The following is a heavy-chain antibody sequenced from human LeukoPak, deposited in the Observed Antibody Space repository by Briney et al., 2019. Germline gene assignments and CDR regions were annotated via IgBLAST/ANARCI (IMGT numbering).Heavy chain of an antibody. D-gene: IGHD1-14*01. CDR3: AKDADRQGVIDY. J-gene: IGHJ4*02. Sequence: PGGSLRPSCAASGFTFSSYGMHWVRQAPGKGLEWVAVISYDGSNKYYADSVKGRFTISRDNSKNTLYLQMNGLRAEDTAVYYCAKDADRQGVIDYWGQGTLVTVSS. V-gene: IGHV3-30*18. CDR2: ISYDGSNK. CDR1: GFTFSSYG.